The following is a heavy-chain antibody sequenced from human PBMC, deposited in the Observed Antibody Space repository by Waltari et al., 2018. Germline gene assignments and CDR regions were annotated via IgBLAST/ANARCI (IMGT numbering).Heavy chain of an antibody. CDR2: IYHSGIT. CDR1: GYPISSGYY. V-gene: IGHV4-38-2*02. J-gene: IGHJ4*02. D-gene: IGHD1-20*01. CDR3: ARDTPAPRITGATSVDY. Sequence: QVQLQESGPGLVKPSETPSLTCSVSGYPISSGYYRGWIRPPPGKGLEWIGSIYHSGITFYNPSLKSRVTISVDTSKNQFSLKLSSVTAADTAVYYCARDTPAPRITGATSVDYWGQGTLVTVSS.